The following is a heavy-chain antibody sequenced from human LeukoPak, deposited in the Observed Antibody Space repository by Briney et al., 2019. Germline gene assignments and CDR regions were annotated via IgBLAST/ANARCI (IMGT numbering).Heavy chain of an antibody. Sequence: PGGSLRLSCAASGFTFSSYWMSWVRQAPGKGLEWVANIKQVGSEKYYVDSVKGRFTISRDNAKNSLYLQMNSLRAEDTAVYYCARRQYSSSWLYYYYGMDVWGKGTTVTVSS. CDR2: IKQVGSEK. CDR3: ARRQYSSSWLYYYYGMDV. CDR1: GFTFSSYW. J-gene: IGHJ6*04. V-gene: IGHV3-7*03. D-gene: IGHD6-13*01.